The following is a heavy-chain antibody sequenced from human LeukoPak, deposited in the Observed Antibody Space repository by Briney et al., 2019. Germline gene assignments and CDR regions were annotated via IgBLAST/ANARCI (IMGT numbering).Heavy chain of an antibody. CDR1: GFTFSSYA. V-gene: IGHV3-23*01. Sequence: GGSLRLSCAASGFTFSSYAMSWVRQAPGKGLEWVSVITGSGGSTYYADSVKGRFTISKDNSKNTVYLQMSSLRVDDTAVYYCAKAASSSWPSYYYGMDVWGQGTTVTVSS. CDR2: ITGSGGST. J-gene: IGHJ6*02. D-gene: IGHD6-13*01. CDR3: AKAASSSWPSYYYGMDV.